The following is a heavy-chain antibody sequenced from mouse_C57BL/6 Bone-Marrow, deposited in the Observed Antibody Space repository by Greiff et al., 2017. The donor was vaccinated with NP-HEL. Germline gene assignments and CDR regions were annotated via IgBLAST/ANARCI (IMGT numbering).Heavy chain of an antibody. J-gene: IGHJ2*01. Sequence: QVQLKQPGAELVMPGASVKLSCQASGYTFTSYWMHWVKQRPGQGLEWIGEIDPSDSYTNYNQKFKGKSPLTVDKSSSTAYMKLSSLTSEDSAVYYCAREGSSGCFDYWGQGTTLTVSS. CDR3: AREGSSGCFDY. V-gene: IGHV1-69*01. CDR2: IDPSDSYT. CDR1: GYTFTSYW. D-gene: IGHD3-2*02.